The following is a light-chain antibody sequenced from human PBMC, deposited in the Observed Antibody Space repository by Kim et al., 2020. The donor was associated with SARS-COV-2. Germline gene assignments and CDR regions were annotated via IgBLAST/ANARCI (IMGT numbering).Light chain of an antibody. Sequence: SVSPGERATLSCRASQSVSTNLAWYQQKPGQAPRLLIYGASTRATGIPARFSGSGSETEFTLTISSLQSEDFAVYYCQQYNNWPPTFGGGTKVEIK. CDR1: QSVSTN. CDR2: GAS. CDR3: QQYNNWPPT. V-gene: IGKV3-15*01. J-gene: IGKJ4*01.